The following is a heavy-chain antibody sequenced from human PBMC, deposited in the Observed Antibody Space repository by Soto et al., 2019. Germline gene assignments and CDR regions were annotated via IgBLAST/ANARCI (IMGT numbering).Heavy chain of an antibody. CDR3: STNYYDSSGYDNWFDP. D-gene: IGHD3-22*01. CDR2: IRSKAYGGTT. CDR1: GFTFGDYA. J-gene: IGHJ5*02. Sequence: EVQLVESGGGLVKPGRSLRLSCTASGFTFGDYAMSWFRQAPGKGLEWVGFIRSKAYGGTTHYAASVKGRFTISRDDSKSNAYLQMNSLKTEDTAVYYCSTNYYDSSGYDNWFDPWGQGTLVTVSS. V-gene: IGHV3-49*05.